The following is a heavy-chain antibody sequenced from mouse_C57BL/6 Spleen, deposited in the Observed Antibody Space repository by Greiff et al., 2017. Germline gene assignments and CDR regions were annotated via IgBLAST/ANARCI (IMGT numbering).Heavy chain of an antibody. CDR2: IHPNSGST. CDR1: GYTFTSYW. Sequence: VQLQQPGAELVKPGASVKLSCKASGYTFTSYWMHWVKQRPGQGLEWIGMIHPNSGSTNYNEKFKSKATLTVDKSSSTAYMQLSSLTYEDSAVYYCARSYYYDYYAMDYWGQGTSVTVSS. D-gene: IGHD1-1*01. CDR3: ARSYYYDYYAMDY. V-gene: IGHV1-64*01. J-gene: IGHJ4*01.